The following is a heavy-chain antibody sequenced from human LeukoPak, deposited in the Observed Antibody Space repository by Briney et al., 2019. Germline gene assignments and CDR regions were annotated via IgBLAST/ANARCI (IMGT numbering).Heavy chain of an antibody. CDR3: ARDLSVYYDSSGSLGY. D-gene: IGHD3-22*01. CDR1: GFTFSSYG. CDR2: IWYDGSNK. J-gene: IGHJ4*02. V-gene: IGHV3-33*01. Sequence: PGGSLRLSCAASGFTFSSYGMHWVRQAPGKGLEWVAVIWYDGSNKYYADSVKGRFTISRDNSKNTLYLQMNSLRAEDTAVYYCARDLSVYYDSSGSLGYWGQGTLVTVSS.